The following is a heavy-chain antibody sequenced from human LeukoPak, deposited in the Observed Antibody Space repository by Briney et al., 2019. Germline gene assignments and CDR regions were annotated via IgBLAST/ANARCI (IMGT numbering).Heavy chain of an antibody. V-gene: IGHV3-23*01. CDR1: GFTFSSYA. Sequence: PGGSLRLSCAASGFTFSSYAMSLVRQAPGKGLEWVSAISGSGGSTYYADSVKGRFTISRDNSKNTLYLQMNSLRAEDTAVYYCAKFLELLYDAFDIWGQGTMVTVSS. J-gene: IGHJ3*02. CDR3: AKFLELLYDAFDI. CDR2: ISGSGGST. D-gene: IGHD1-7*01.